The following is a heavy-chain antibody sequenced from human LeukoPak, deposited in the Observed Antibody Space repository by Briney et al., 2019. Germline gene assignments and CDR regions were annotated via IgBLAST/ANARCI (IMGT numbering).Heavy chain of an antibody. CDR2: IKSKTDGGTT. CDR3: TTEGGTYYYDSSGYYDY. CDR1: GFTFSNVW. V-gene: IGHV3-15*01. D-gene: IGHD3-22*01. Sequence: GGSLRLSCAASGFTFSNVWMSWVRQAPGKGLEWVGRIKSKTDGGTTDYAAPVKGRFTISRDDSKNTLYLQMNSLKTEDTAVYYCTTEGGTYYYDSSGYYDYWGQGTLVTVSS. J-gene: IGHJ4*02.